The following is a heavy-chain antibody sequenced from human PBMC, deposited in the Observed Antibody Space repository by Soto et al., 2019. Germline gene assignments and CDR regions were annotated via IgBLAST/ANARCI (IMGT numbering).Heavy chain of an antibody. V-gene: IGHV1-69*12. CDR2: IIPIFGTA. D-gene: IGHD3-22*01. CDR1: GGTFSSYA. Sequence: QVQLVQSGAEVKKPGSSVKVSCKASGGTFSSYAITWVRQAPGQGLEWMGGIIPIFGTANYAQKFQGRGTITADESTSTAYMELSSLRSEDTAVCYCARDRGPSSGYYPYWFDPWGQGTLVTVSS. CDR3: ARDRGPSSGYYPYWFDP. J-gene: IGHJ5*02.